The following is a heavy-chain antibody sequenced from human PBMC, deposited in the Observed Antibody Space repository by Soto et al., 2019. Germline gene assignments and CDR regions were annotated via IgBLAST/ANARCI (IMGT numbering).Heavy chain of an antibody. V-gene: IGHV3-30*18. CDR2: ISYDGSNK. D-gene: IGHD5-12*01. Sequence: PGGSLRLSCAASGFTFSSYGMHWVRQAPGKRLEWVAVISYDGSNKYYADSVKGRFTISRDNSKNTLYLQMNSLRAEDTAVYYCAKDTRYAWGQGTLVTVSS. CDR3: AKDTRYA. J-gene: IGHJ5*02. CDR1: GFTFSSYG.